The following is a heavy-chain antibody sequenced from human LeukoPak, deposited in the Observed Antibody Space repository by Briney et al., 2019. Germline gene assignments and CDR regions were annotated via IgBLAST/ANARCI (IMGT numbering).Heavy chain of an antibody. J-gene: IGHJ4*02. V-gene: IGHV1-8*03. D-gene: IGHD3-22*01. CDR2: MNPNSGNT. Sequence: GASVKVSCKASGYTFTSYDINWVRQATGQGLEWMGWMNPNSGNTGYAQKFQGRVTITRNTSISTAYMELSSLRSEDTAVYYCARGADYYDSSGYSSPFDYWGQGTLVTVSS. CDR3: ARGADYYDSSGYSSPFDY. CDR1: GYTFTSYD.